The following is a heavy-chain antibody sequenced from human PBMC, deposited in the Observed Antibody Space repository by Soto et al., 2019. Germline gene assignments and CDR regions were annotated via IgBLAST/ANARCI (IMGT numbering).Heavy chain of an antibody. CDR2: VYSSGGT. J-gene: IGHJ5*02. Sequence: SETLSLTCTVSGGSMTSYYWTWIRQPAGKGLEWIGRVYSSGGTHYNPSLKSRVTISLDTSKNQFSLRLLSVTDADTAVYFCARGQRFSDWFKPWRQRTLVTVSS. CDR1: GGSMTSYY. D-gene: IGHD3-3*01. CDR3: ARGQRFSDWFKP. V-gene: IGHV4-4*07.